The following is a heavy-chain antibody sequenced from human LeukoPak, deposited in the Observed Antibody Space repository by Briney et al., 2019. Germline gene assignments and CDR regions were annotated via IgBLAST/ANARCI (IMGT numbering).Heavy chain of an antibody. CDR2: IYTSGST. Sequence: SETLSFTCTVSGASISSSNYYWSWIRQPAGKGLEWIGRIYTSGSTNYNPSLKSRVTMSVDTSKNQFSLKLSSVTAADTAVYYCARDSGGDSIFDIWGQGTMVTVSS. V-gene: IGHV4-61*02. J-gene: IGHJ3*02. CDR3: ARDSGGDSIFDI. CDR1: GASISSSNYY. D-gene: IGHD2-21*02.